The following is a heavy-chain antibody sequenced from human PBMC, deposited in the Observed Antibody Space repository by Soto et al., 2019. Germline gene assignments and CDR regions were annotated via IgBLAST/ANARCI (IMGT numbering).Heavy chain of an antibody. J-gene: IGHJ6*02. V-gene: IGHV5-51*01. CDR1: GYSFTNYW. D-gene: IGHD5-18*01. CDR2: IYPGDSDT. Sequence: PGEALKISCKGSGYSFTNYWISWVRQMPGKGLEWMGIIYPGDSDTKDSPSFQGQVTISADKSISTAYLQWSSLKASDTAIYYCARRRYSYGAHYYAMDVWGQGTAVTVSS. CDR3: ARRRYSYGAHYYAMDV.